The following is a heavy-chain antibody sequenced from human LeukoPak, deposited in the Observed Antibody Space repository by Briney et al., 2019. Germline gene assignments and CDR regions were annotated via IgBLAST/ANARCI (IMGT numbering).Heavy chain of an antibody. V-gene: IGHV3-64*01. CDR2: IMPNGETR. CDR3: ARDRDGGFAFDI. D-gene: IGHD2-15*01. J-gene: IGHJ3*02. Sequence: PGGSLRLSCAASGFSFINYVMHWVRQAPGKGLEYVSAIMPNGETRGYANSMKGRFTISRDNSKYTLYLQMGSLRAEDMAIYYCARDRDGGFAFDIWGQGTLVTVSS. CDR1: GFSFINYV.